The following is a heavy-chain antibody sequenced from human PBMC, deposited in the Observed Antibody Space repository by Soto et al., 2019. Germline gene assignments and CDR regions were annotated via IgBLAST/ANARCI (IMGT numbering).Heavy chain of an antibody. D-gene: IGHD6-13*01. J-gene: IGHJ4*02. CDR2: ISYDGTNK. Sequence: QVQLVESGGGVFQPGRSLRLSCAASGFTFSTYGMHWVRQAPGKGLEWVAVISYDGTNKYYADSVKGRFTISRDNSKNTLYLQMSSLTAEDTAVYYCAKESYSSRTPDFDYWGQGTLVTVSS. V-gene: IGHV3-30*18. CDR1: GFTFSTYG. CDR3: AKESYSSRTPDFDY.